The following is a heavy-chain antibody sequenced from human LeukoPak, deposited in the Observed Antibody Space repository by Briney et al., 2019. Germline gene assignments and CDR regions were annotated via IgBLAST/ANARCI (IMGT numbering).Heavy chain of an antibody. J-gene: IGHJ4*02. CDR1: GGTFSSYA. CDR2: IIPILGIA. V-gene: IGHV1-69*04. CDR3: AREGGRYYYDSSGYSY. D-gene: IGHD3-22*01. Sequence: VASVKVSCKASGGTFSSYAISWVRQALGQGLEWMGRIIPILGIANYAQKFQGRVTITADKSTSTAYMELSSLRSEDTAVYYCAREGGRYYYDSSGYSYWGQGTLVTVSS.